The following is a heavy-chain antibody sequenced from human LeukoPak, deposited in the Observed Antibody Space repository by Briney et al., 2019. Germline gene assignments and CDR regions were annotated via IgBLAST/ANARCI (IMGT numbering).Heavy chain of an antibody. V-gene: IGHV3-33*01. J-gene: IGHJ4*02. CDR1: GFTFTTYN. D-gene: IGHD1-20*01. Sequence: GGSLRLSCAASGFTFTTYNMHWVRQAPGKGLEWVALIWSDGSYKYYADSVMGRFTISRDNSKNTLYLQMNSLRAEDTAVYYCARDPATVTGTTEGPDYWGQATLVTVSS. CDR3: ARDPATVTGTTEGPDY. CDR2: IWSDGSYK.